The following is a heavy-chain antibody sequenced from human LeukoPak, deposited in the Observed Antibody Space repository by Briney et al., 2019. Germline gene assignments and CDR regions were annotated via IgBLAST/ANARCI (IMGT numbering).Heavy chain of an antibody. J-gene: IGHJ4*02. CDR3: ARGRRDGYID. CDR1: GGSFSGYY. CDR2: INRSGST. Sequence: KPPETLSLTCAVYGGSFSGYYWSWIRQPPGKGLEWIGEINRSGSTNYNPSLKSRVTISVDTSKNQFSLKLSSVTAADTAVYYCARGRRDGYIDWGQGTLVTVSS. V-gene: IGHV4-34*01. D-gene: IGHD5-24*01.